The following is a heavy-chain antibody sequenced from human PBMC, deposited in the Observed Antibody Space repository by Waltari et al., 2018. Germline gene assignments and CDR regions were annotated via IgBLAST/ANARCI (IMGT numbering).Heavy chain of an antibody. CDR1: GGSISRYY. V-gene: IGHV4-59*01. J-gene: IGHJ4*02. Sequence: QVQLQESGPGLVKPSETLSLTCTVSGGSISRYYWSWIRQPPGKGLEWIGYIYYSGSTNYNPSLKSRVTISVDTSKNQFSLKLSSVTAADTAVYYCARVIRSSSGLYYFDYWGQGTLVTVSS. CDR3: ARVIRSSSGLYYFDY. CDR2: IYYSGST. D-gene: IGHD6-6*01.